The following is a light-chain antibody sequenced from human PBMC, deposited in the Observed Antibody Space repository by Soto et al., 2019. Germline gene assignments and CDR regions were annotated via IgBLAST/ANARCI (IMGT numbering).Light chain of an antibody. CDR3: QQANSFPLT. CDR2: AAS. CDR1: QAIGTA. V-gene: IGKV1-17*01. Sequence: IQMTQSPSSLSASVGDRVTITCRASQAIGTALGWYQQKPGKAPKRLIYAASSLQSGAPPRFSGSGSGTDFTLTISSLQPEDFATYYCQQANSFPLTFGGGTKVDIK. J-gene: IGKJ4*01.